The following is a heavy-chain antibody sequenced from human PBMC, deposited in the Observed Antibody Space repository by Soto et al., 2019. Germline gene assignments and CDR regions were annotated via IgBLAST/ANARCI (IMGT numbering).Heavy chain of an antibody. CDR1: GGTFSSYT. CDR3: ARGDGVATHYFDY. J-gene: IGHJ4*02. V-gene: IGHV1-69*02. Sequence: QVQLVQSGAEVKKPGSSVKVSCKASGGTFSSYTISWVRQAPGQGLEWMGRIIPILGIANYAQKFQGRVTITADKATRTAYMELSSLRSEDTAVYYCARGDGVATHYFDYWGQGTLVTVSS. CDR2: IIPILGIA. D-gene: IGHD5-12*01.